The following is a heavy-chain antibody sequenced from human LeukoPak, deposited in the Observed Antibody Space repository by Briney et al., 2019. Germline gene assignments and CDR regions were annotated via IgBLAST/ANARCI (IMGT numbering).Heavy chain of an antibody. D-gene: IGHD6-6*01. J-gene: IGHJ4*02. CDR3: VRYSSSSRFDY. V-gene: IGHV4-59*01. Sequence: SETLSLTCTVSGGSISSYYWSWIRQPPGKGLEWIGYIYYSGSTDYNPSLKSQVTISVDTSKNQVSLKLSSVTAADTPVYYCVRYSSSSRFDYWGQGTLVTVSS. CDR2: IYYSGST. CDR1: GGSISSYY.